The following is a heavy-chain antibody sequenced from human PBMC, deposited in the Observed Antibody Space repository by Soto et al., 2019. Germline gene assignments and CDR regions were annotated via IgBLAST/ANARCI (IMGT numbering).Heavy chain of an antibody. CDR1: GFTFSNYA. Sequence: EVQLLESGGGLVQPGGSLRLSCAASGFTFSNYAMNWVRQAPGQGLEWVSAISGSGSTYYADSVKGRFTISRDNSKNTLYLQMNSLRAEDTAVYYCAKVPRRLDYFDYWGPGTLVTVSS. D-gene: IGHD5-12*01. J-gene: IGHJ4*02. CDR2: ISGSGST. V-gene: IGHV3-23*01. CDR3: AKVPRRLDYFDY.